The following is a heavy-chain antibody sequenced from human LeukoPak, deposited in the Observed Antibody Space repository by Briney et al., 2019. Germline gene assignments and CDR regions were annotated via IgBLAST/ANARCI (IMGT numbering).Heavy chain of an antibody. CDR3: ARDLVAGTGNY. CDR2: IYSGGST. V-gene: IGHV3-53*01. D-gene: IGHD6-19*01. Sequence: GGSLRLSCAASGFTLSRNYMSWVRQAPGKGLEWVSVIYSGGSTYYADSVKGRFTISRDNSKNTLYLQMNSLRAEDTAVYYCARDLVAGTGNYWGQGTLVTVSS. CDR1: GFTLSRNY. J-gene: IGHJ4*02.